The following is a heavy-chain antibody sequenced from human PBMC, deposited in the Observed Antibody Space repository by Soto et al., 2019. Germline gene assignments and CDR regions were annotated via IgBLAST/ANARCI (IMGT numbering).Heavy chain of an antibody. CDR1: GFTFSSYS. CDR2: ISSSSSYI. CDR3: TTEMAVAGHY. D-gene: IGHD6-19*01. J-gene: IGHJ4*02. V-gene: IGHV3-21*01. Sequence: GGSLRLSCVASGFTFSSYSMNWVRQAPGKGLEWVSSISSSSSYIYYADSVKGRFTISRDNAKNSLYLQMNSLRAEDTAVYYCTTEMAVAGHYWGQGTLVTVSS.